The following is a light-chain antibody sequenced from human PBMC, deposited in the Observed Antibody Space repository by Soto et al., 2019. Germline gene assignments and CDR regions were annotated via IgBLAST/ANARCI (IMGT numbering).Light chain of an antibody. J-gene: IGLJ2*01. CDR3: AAWDDSLNGLV. CDR1: SSNIGSNT. CDR2: SSN. Sequence: QSVLTQPPSASGTPGQRVTISCSGSSSNIGSNTVNWYQQLPKTAPKLLIYSSNLRPSGVPDRFSGSKSGTSASLAISGLLSEDEADYYCAAWDDSLNGLVFGGGTKVTVL. V-gene: IGLV1-44*01.